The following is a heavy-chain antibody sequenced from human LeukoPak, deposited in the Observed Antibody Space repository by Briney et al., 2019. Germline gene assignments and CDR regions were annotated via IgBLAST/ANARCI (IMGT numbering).Heavy chain of an antibody. Sequence: SETLSLTCTVSGGSISSYYWSWIRQPAGKGLEWIGRIYTSGSTNYNPSLKSRVVISADTSQNQLSLMVRSVTAADTALYYCARELGSAFDIWGQGIMVIVSS. V-gene: IGHV4-4*07. CDR1: GGSISSYY. CDR3: ARELGSAFDI. D-gene: IGHD3-3*02. J-gene: IGHJ3*02. CDR2: IYTSGST.